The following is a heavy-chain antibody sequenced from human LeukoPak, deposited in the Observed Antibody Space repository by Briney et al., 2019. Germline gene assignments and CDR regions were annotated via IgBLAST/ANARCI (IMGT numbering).Heavy chain of an antibody. J-gene: IGHJ6*03. CDR1: SGSISSSSYY. D-gene: IGHD3-3*01. V-gene: IGHV4-39*07. CDR3: ARCDYDFWSGTLGYMDV. CDR2: IYYSGST. Sequence: SETLSLTCTVSSGSISSSSYYWAWIRQPPGKGLECIGSIYYSGSTSYNPSLKSRVTISVDTSKNQFSLKLSSVTAADTAVYYCARCDYDFWSGTLGYMDVWGKGTTVTVSS.